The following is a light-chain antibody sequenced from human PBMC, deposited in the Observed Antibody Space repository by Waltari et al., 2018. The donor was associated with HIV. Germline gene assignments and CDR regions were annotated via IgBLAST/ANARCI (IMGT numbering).Light chain of an antibody. CDR2: EVN. CDR3: CSYAGSSTSVV. J-gene: IGLJ2*01. V-gene: IGLV2-23*02. CDR1: SSDVGSYNF. Sequence: QSALTQSASVSGSPGQSITISCTGTSSDVGSYNFVSWYQHHPGKAPKLMIYEVNKRPSGVSNPFSGSKSGNTASLTISGLQAEDEADYYCCSYAGSSTSVVFGGGTKLTVL.